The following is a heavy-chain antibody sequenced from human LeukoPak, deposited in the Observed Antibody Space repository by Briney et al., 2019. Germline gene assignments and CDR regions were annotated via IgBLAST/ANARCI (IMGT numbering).Heavy chain of an antibody. Sequence: PGGSLRLSCAASGFTFYSYAMSWVRQAPGKGLEWVANIKQDGSEKYYVDSVKGRFTISRDNAKNSLYLQMNSLRAEDTAVYYCASQAMYKWLYPGYYYYMDVWGKGTTVTVSS. CDR3: ASQAMYKWLYPGYYYYMDV. CDR2: IKQDGSEK. V-gene: IGHV3-7*01. J-gene: IGHJ6*03. CDR1: GFTFYSYA. D-gene: IGHD3-22*01.